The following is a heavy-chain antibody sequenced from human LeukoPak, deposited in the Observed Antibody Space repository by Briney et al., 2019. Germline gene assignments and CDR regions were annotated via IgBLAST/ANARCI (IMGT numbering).Heavy chain of an antibody. CDR2: IYSGGST. J-gene: IGHJ6*04. CDR3: ARAGGIAAAGFVDV. V-gene: IGHV3-53*01. CDR1: GFTVSSNY. Sequence: PGGSLRLSCAASGFTVSSNYMSWVRQAPGKGLEWVSVIYSGGSTYYADSVKGRFTISRDNSKNTLYLQMNSLRAEGTAVYYCARAGGIAAAGFVDVWGKGTTVTVSS. D-gene: IGHD6-25*01.